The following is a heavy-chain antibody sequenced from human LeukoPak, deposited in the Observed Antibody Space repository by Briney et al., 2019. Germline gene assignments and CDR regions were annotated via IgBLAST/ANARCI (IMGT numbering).Heavy chain of an antibody. D-gene: IGHD3-22*01. CDR3: ARVPMSSGYYYPNYYYYGMDV. CDR2: IIPIFGTA. J-gene: IGHJ6*02. V-gene: IGHV1-69*13. CDR1: GGTFISYA. Sequence: ASVKVSCKASGGTFISYAISWVRQAPGQGLEWMGGIIPIFGTANYAQKFQGRVTITADESTSTAYMELSSLRSEDTAVYYCARVPMSSGYYYPNYYYYGMDVWGQGTTVTVSS.